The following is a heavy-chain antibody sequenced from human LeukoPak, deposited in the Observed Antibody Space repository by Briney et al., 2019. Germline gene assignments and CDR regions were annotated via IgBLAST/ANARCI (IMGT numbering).Heavy chain of an antibody. CDR2: SFPIFGKT. CDR3: SRPLGGDLHIDS. D-gene: IGHD3-16*01. J-gene: IGHJ4*02. V-gene: IGHV1-69*01. CDR1: GGAFSSHA. Sequence: AVKVSCKASGGAFSSHALCWGRPAPGQGLGWMGGSFPIFGKTNNEQQFPGKGPITADESTTTAYMGLSSIRSADAAVFFCSRPLGGDLHIDSWGQGTLVTVSS.